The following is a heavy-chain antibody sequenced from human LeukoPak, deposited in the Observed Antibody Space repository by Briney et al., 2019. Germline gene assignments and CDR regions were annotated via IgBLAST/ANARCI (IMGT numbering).Heavy chain of an antibody. Sequence: GGSLRLSCAASGFTFSSYSMNWVRQATGKGLECVSSISSSSSYIYYADSVKGRFTISRDNAKNSLYLQMNSLRAEDTAVYYCARDATYSGSYLAPDYWGQGTLVTVSS. CDR3: ARDATYSGSYLAPDY. V-gene: IGHV3-21*01. D-gene: IGHD1-26*01. CDR1: GFTFSSYS. J-gene: IGHJ4*02. CDR2: ISSSSSYI.